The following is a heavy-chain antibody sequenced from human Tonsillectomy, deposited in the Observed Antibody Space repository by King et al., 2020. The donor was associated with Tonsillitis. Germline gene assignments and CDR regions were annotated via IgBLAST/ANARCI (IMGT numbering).Heavy chain of an antibody. J-gene: IGHJ4*02. D-gene: IGHD3-10*01. V-gene: IGHV5-51*01. CDR2: IYPGDSDT. CDR3: AISYYVSGSYYSSFDY. CDR1: GYSFTSYW. Sequence: QLVQSGAEVKKPGESLKISCKGSGYSFTSYWIGWVRQMPGKGLEWMGIIYPGDSDTRYSPSFQGQVTISADKSISTAYLQWSSLKASDTAIYYCAISYYVSGSYYSSFDYWGQGTLVTVSS.